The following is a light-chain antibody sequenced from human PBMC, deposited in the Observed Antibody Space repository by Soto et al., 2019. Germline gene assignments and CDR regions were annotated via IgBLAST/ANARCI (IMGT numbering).Light chain of an antibody. CDR2: EVR. J-gene: IGLJ1*01. Sequence: QSVLAQPASVSGSLGQSITISCTGTSSDVGGYNYVSWYQRHPGTAPKLLIYEVRHRPSGVPNRFSGSKSGSTASLTISGLQADDAADYFCSSYTYTHTNVFGSGTKVTVL. CDR1: SSDVGGYNY. CDR3: SSYTYTHTNV. V-gene: IGLV2-14*01.